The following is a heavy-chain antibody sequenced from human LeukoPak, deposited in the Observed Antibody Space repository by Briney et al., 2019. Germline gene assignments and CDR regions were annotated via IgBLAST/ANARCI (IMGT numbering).Heavy chain of an antibody. CDR1: GGTFSSYA. V-gene: IGHV1-69*05. CDR2: IIPIFGTA. J-gene: IGHJ6*03. CDR3: ARGQHWTYRDYYYYYMYV. D-gene: IGHD1-7*01. Sequence: SVKVSCKASGGTFSSYAISWVRQAPGQGLEWMGGIIPIFGTANYAQKFQGRVTITTDKSTSTAYMELSSLRSEDTAVYYCARGQHWTYRDYYYYYMYVWGKGTTVTVSS.